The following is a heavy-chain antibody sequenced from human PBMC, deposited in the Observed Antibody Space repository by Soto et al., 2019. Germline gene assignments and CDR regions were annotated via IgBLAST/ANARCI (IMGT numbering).Heavy chain of an antibody. CDR3: ARVYSGYAFPNWFDP. CDR1: GGSISSGGYY. J-gene: IGHJ5*02. Sequence: QVQLQESGPGLVKPSQTLSLTCTVSGGSISSGGYYWSWIRQHPGKGLGWIGYIYYSGSTYYNPSLKSRVTISVDTSKNQFSLKLSSVTAADTAVYYCARVYSGYAFPNWFDPWGQGTLVTVSS. CDR2: IYYSGST. D-gene: IGHD5-12*01. V-gene: IGHV4-31*03.